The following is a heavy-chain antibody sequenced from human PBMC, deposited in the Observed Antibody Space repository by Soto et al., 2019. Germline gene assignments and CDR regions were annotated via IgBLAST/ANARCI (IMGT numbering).Heavy chain of an antibody. Sequence: EVQLVESGGGLVKPGGSLRLSCAASGFTFSSYSMNWVRQAPGKGLEWVSSISSSSSYIYYADSVKGRFTISRDNXKKSRYLQMNSLRAEDTAVYYCARGSIEAAGTFDYWGQGTLVTVSS. V-gene: IGHV3-21*01. CDR1: GFTFSSYS. J-gene: IGHJ4*02. CDR3: ARGSIEAAGTFDY. CDR2: ISSSSSYI. D-gene: IGHD6-13*01.